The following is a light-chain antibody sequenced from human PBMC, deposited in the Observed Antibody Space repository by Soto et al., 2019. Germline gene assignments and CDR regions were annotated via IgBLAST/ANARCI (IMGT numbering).Light chain of an antibody. J-gene: IGLJ2*01. V-gene: IGLV2-14*03. Sequence: QSARTQPASVSGSPGQSITIACTGSSSDIGGYNFVSWYQQHPGKAPKLMIYDVIKRPSGVSRRFSGSKSGNTASLTISGLQPEDEADYFCSSYTTSTTAVFGGWTKLTVI. CDR3: SSYTTSTTAV. CDR1: SSDIGGYNF. CDR2: DVI.